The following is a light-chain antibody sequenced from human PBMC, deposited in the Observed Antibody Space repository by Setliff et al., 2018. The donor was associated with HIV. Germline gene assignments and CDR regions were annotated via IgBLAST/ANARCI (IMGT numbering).Light chain of an antibody. J-gene: IGLJ1*01. Sequence: QSALTQPRSVSGSPGQSVTISCTGTSSDVGGYNYVSWYHQRPGKAPKLMIYDVSQRPSGVPDRFSGSKSGNTASLTISGLQAEDEADYYCCSYAGSFYVFGTGTKVTVL. CDR1: SSDVGGYNY. CDR2: DVS. V-gene: IGLV2-11*01. CDR3: CSYAGSFYV.